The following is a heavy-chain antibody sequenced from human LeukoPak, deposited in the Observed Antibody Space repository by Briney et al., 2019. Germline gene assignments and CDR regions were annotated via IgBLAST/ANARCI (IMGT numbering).Heavy chain of an antibody. CDR3: AKDSYSHNGIYDALDI. Sequence: GGSLRLSCAASGFIVSNNYMSWVRQAPGKGLEWVSIIYSDGTTYYTDSVKDRFTTSRDNSKNTLFLQMNSLRAEDTAIYYCAKDSYSHNGIYDALDIWGQGTKVTVSS. CDR1: GFIVSNNY. CDR2: IYSDGTT. V-gene: IGHV3-53*01. D-gene: IGHD2-8*01. J-gene: IGHJ3*02.